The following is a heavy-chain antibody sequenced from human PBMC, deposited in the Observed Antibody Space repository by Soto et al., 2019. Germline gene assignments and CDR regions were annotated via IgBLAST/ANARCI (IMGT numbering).Heavy chain of an antibody. V-gene: IGHV4-4*02. CDR2: IYHSGST. CDR1: GGSISSGNW. J-gene: IGHJ4*02. Sequence: QVQLQESGPGLVKPSGTLSLTCVVSGGSISSGNWWSWVRQPPGRGLEWIGEIYHSGSTNNNPSLKSRVTISVDKSKNHLSRQLSSVTVADTAVYYCARGEHSGSYSDYWGQGTLVTVSS. D-gene: IGHD1-26*01. CDR3: ARGEHSGSYSDY.